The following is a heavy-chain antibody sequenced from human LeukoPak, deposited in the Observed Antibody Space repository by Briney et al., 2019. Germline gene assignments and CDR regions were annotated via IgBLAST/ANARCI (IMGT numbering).Heavy chain of an antibody. J-gene: IGHJ4*02. CDR3: ASSYFYDANRYFDY. CDR2: IYYTGST. CDR1: GDSITSYY. D-gene: IGHD3-22*01. V-gene: IGHV4-59*08. Sequence: SETLSLTCNVSGDSITSYYWNWIRQPPGKGLEWIGYIYYTGSTNSNPSLKSRLTISLNTSKKHFSLKQSSVTAADTAIYYCASSYFYDANRYFDYWGQGALVTVSS.